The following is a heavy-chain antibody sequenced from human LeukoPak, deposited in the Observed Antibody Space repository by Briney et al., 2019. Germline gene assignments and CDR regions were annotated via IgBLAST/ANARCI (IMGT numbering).Heavy chain of an antibody. Sequence: SETLSLTCAVSGGSFSGYYWSWIRQPPGKGLEWIGEINHSGGTNYNPSLKSRVTISVDTSKNQFSLKLSSVTAADTAVYYCARDSVCSSTSCYTFHDYWGQGTLVTVSS. CDR3: ARDSVCSSTSCYTFHDY. CDR1: GGSFSGYY. CDR2: INHSGGT. D-gene: IGHD2-2*02. V-gene: IGHV4-34*01. J-gene: IGHJ4*02.